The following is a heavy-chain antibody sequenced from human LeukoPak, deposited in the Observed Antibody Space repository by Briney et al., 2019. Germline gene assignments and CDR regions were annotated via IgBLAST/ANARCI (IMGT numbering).Heavy chain of an antibody. J-gene: IGHJ3*02. CDR3: ARESGSYLGGSAFDI. CDR1: GGTFSSYT. D-gene: IGHD1-26*01. V-gene: IGHV1-69*04. Sequence: SVKVSCKASGGTFSSYTISWVRQAPGQGLEWMGRIIPILGIANYAQKFQGRVTITADKSTSTAYMELSSLRSEDTAVYYCARESGSYLGGSAFDIWGQGTMVTVSS. CDR2: IIPILGIA.